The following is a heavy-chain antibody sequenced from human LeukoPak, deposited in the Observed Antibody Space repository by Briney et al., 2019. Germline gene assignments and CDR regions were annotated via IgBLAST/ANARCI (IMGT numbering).Heavy chain of an antibody. D-gene: IGHD1-7*01. Sequence: SVTVSCKASGGTFSSYAISWVRQAPGQGLEWMGGIIPIFGTANYAQKFQGRVTITADKSTSTAYMELSSLRSEDTAVYYCARDLHPRYNWNYFGFLPNWGQGTLVTVSS. CDR3: ARDLHPRYNWNYFGFLPN. J-gene: IGHJ4*02. V-gene: IGHV1-69*06. CDR2: IIPIFGTA. CDR1: GGTFSSYA.